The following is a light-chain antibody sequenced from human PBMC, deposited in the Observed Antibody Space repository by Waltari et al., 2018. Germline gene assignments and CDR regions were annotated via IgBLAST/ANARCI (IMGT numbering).Light chain of an antibody. CDR1: QSVARY. V-gene: IGKV3-11*01. CDR3: QQRGNSPTT. J-gene: IGKJ5*01. Sequence: EIVLTQSPATLSLSQGERAPLSCRASQSVARYLAWYQQKPGQAPRLLIYDASNRATGIPARFSGSGSGTDFTLTISGLEADDFAVYFCQQRGNSPTTFGQGTRLEI. CDR2: DAS.